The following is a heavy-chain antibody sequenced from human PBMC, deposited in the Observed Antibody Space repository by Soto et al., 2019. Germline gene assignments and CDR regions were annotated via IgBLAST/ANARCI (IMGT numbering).Heavy chain of an antibody. D-gene: IGHD6-13*01. CDR2: IYYSGST. CDR3: ARVSEYSSSWNYYFDY. J-gene: IGHJ4*02. CDR1: GGSISSGGYY. Sequence: SETLSLTCTVSGGSISSGGYYWSWIRQHPGKGLEWIGYIYYSGSTYYNPSLKSRVTISVDTSKNQFSLKLSSVTAADTAVYYCARVSEYSSSWNYYFDYWGQGTLVTVSS. V-gene: IGHV4-31*03.